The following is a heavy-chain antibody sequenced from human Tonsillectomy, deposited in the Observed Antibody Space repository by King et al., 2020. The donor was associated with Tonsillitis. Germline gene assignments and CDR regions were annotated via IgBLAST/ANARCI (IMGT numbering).Heavy chain of an antibody. CDR1: DGSFRGYY. V-gene: IGHV4-34*01. Sequence: VQLQQWGAGLLKPSETLSRTCAVYDGSFRGYYWSWVRQPPGKGLEWIGEINHSEITSYTPSRESRVTMSIDTSKKKLSLILRSVTAADTAVYYCAVYGDYDSFDYWGQGTLVTVSS. CDR3: AVYGDYDSFDY. D-gene: IGHD4-17*01. J-gene: IGHJ4*02. CDR2: INHSEIT.